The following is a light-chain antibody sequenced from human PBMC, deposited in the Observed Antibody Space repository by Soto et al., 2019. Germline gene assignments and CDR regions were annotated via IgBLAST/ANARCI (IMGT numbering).Light chain of an antibody. Sequence: DIQMTQSPSTLSGSVGDSVTITCRASQTISSWLAWYQQKPGKAPKLLIYKASTLKSGVPSRFSRSGSGTEFTLTISSLQPDDFATYYCQHYNSYSEAFGQGTKVDIK. CDR3: QHYNSYSEA. CDR2: KAS. V-gene: IGKV1-5*03. CDR1: QTISSW. J-gene: IGKJ1*01.